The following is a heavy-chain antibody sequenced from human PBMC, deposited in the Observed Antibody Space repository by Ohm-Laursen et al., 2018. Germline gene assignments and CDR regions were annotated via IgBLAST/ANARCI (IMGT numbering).Heavy chain of an antibody. CDR2: IWYDGSNK. Sequence: SLRLSCAASGFTFSSYGMHWVRQAPGKGLEWVAVIWYDGSNKYYADSVKGRFTISRDNPKNTLYLQMNSLRAEDTAVYYCARVYVRSRSSTSYYFDYWGQGTLVTVSS. CDR3: ARVYVRSRSSTSYYFDY. J-gene: IGHJ4*02. CDR1: GFTFSSYG. V-gene: IGHV3-33*01. D-gene: IGHD2-2*01.